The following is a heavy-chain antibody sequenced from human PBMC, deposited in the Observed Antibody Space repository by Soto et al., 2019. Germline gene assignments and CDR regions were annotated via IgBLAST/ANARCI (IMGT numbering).Heavy chain of an antibody. CDR1: GYTFTGYY. CDR2: INPNSGGT. CDR3: ARESSSGWYIGASYGMDV. J-gene: IGHJ6*02. D-gene: IGHD6-19*01. V-gene: IGHV1-2*04. Sequence: GASVKPSCKASGYTFTGYYMHCVRQAPEQGLEWMGWINPNSGGTNYAQKFQGWVTMTRDTSISTAYMELSRLRSDDTAVYYCARESSSGWYIGASYGMDVWGQGTTLTVSS.